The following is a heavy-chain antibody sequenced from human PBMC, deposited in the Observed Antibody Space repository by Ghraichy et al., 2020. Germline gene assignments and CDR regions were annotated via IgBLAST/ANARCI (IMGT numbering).Heavy chain of an antibody. CDR3: ARHGLDFSGGSCYHNWFDP. J-gene: IGHJ5*02. CDR1: GGSISSSSYY. D-gene: IGHD2-15*01. CDR2: IYYSGST. Sequence: SETLSLTCTVSGGSISSSSYYWGWIRQPPGKGQEWVVSIYYSGSTYYNPSLKSRVTISVDTSKNQFSLMLSSVTAADTAVYYCARHGLDFSGGSCYHNWFDPWGQGTLVTVSS. V-gene: IGHV4-39*01.